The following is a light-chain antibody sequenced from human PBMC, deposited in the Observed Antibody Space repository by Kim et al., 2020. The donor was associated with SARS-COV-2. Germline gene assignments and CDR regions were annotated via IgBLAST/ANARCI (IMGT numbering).Light chain of an antibody. CDR3: MQALQTSLT. CDR1: QSLLHSNGYNY. V-gene: IGKV2-28*01. CDR2: LGS. J-gene: IGKJ4*01. Sequence: PASISCRSSQSLLHSNGYNYLDWYLQKPGQSPQLLIYLGSNRASGGPDRFSGSGSGTDFTLKISRVDAEDVGDYYCMQALQTSLTFGGGTKVDIK.